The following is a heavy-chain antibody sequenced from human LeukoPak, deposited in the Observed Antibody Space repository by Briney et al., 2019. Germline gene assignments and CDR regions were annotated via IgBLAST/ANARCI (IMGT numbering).Heavy chain of an antibody. CDR2: INPYSGDT. D-gene: IGHD3-10*01. CDR1: GYSFTGYY. J-gene: IGHJ4*02. CDR3: ARGDKTYYYGSGSYYRNLYFDY. Sequence: ASVKVSCKASGYSFTGYYIHWVRQAPGQGLAWMGWINPYSGDTTYAQKFQGRLTLTRDTSISTAYMEVSRLKSDDTAVYYCARGDKTYYYGSGSYYRNLYFDYWGQGTLVTVSS. V-gene: IGHV1-2*02.